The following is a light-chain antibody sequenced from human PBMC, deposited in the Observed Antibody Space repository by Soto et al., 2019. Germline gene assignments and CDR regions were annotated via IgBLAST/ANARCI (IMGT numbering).Light chain of an antibody. CDR2: AAS. Sequence: DIQMTQSPSYLSASVGDRVTITCRASQGISNYLAWYQQKPGKVPKLLIYAASTLQSGVPSRFSGSGSGTDFTLTIRSLQPEDVATYYCQKYNSAPRTFGQGTKVEIK. CDR1: QGISNY. V-gene: IGKV1-27*01. CDR3: QKYNSAPRT. J-gene: IGKJ1*01.